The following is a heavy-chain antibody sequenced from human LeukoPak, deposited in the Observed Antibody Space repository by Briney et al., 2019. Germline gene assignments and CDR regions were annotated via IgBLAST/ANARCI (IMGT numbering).Heavy chain of an antibody. CDR1: GFTFAAYA. CDR3: ARVGVRAI. V-gene: IGHV3-7*01. D-gene: IGHD3-10*01. J-gene: IGHJ4*02. Sequence: GGSLRLSCSASGFTFAAYAMSWFRQTPGKGLEWVANIHDDGIVTNYVDSVKGRFTISRDNARNSVYLQLNSLRAEDTAVYYCARVGVRAIWGQGTLVTVSS. CDR2: IHDDGIVT.